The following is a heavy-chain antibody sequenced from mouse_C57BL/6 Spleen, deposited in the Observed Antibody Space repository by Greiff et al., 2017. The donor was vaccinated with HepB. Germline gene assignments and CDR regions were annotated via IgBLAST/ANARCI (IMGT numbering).Heavy chain of an antibody. Sequence: EVNVVESGGGLVQPGGSLSLSCAASGFTFTDYYMSWVRQPPGKALEWLGFIRNKANGYTTEYSASVKGRFTISRDNSQSILYLQMNALRAEDSATYYCARLSYGGYPYFDYWGQGTTLTVSS. CDR3: ARLSYGGYPYFDY. D-gene: IGHD2-3*01. J-gene: IGHJ2*01. V-gene: IGHV7-3*01. CDR1: GFTFTDYY. CDR2: IRNKANGYTT.